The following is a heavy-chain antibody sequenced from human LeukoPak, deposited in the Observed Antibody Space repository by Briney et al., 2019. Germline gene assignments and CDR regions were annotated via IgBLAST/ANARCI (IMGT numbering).Heavy chain of an antibody. CDR2: ISSSGSTI. CDR3: ARDRSIAAAGTVAFDI. J-gene: IGHJ3*02. D-gene: IGHD6-13*01. CDR1: GFTFSDYY. Sequence: GGSLRLSCAASGFTFSDYYMSWIRQAPGKGLEWVSYISSSGSTIYYADSVKGRFTISRDNAKNSLYLQMNSLRAEDTAVYYCARDRSIAAAGTVAFDIWGQGTMVTVSS. V-gene: IGHV3-11*01.